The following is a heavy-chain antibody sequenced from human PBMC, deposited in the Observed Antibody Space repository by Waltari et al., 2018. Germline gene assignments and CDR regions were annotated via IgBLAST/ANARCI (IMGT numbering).Heavy chain of an antibody. D-gene: IGHD1-26*01. V-gene: IGHV4-31*03. CDR3: ARDHGRSYPVDYYYGMDV. CDR2: IYYSGST. J-gene: IGHJ6*02. Sequence: QVQLQESGPGLVKPSQTLSLPCTVSGGSISSGGYYWSCIRQHPGQGLEWIGYIYYSGSTYYNPSLKSRVTISVDTSKNQFSLKLSSVTAADTAVYYCARDHGRSYPVDYYYGMDVWGQGTTVTVSS. CDR1: GGSISSGGYY.